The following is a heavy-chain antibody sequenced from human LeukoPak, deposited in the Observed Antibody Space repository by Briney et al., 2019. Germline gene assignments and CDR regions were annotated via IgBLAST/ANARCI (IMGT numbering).Heavy chain of an antibody. D-gene: IGHD2-2*01. CDR1: GFTFSSYA. CDR3: AKDPGAYQLLPHDDAFDI. CDR2: ISGSGGST. J-gene: IGHJ3*02. V-gene: IGHV3-23*01. Sequence: GGSLRLSCAASGFTFSSYAMSWVRQAPGKGLEWVSAISGSGGSTYYADSVKGRFTISRDNSKNTLYLQMNSLRAEDTAVYYCAKDPGAYQLLPHDDAFDIWGQGTMVTVSS.